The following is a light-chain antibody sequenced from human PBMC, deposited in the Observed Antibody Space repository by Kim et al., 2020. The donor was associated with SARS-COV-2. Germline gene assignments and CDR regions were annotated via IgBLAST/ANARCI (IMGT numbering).Light chain of an antibody. CDR3: KQSDSTPPLT. J-gene: IGKJ4*01. CDR1: QSISSY. V-gene: IGKV1-39*01. Sequence: DIQMTQSPSSLSASVGDRVTITCRASQSISSYLNWYQQKPGKAPKLLIYATSSLQSGVPSRFSGSGSGTDLTLTISSLQPEDFATYYCKQSDSTPPLTFGEGTKVEL. CDR2: ATS.